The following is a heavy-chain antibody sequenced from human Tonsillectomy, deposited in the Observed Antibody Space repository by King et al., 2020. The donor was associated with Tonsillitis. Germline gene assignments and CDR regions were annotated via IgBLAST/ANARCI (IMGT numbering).Heavy chain of an antibody. D-gene: IGHD3-10*01. CDR1: GLTFSRYW. J-gene: IGHJ3*02. Sequence: VQLVESGGGLVQPGGSLRLSCAASGLTFSRYWMHWVRQAPGKGLVWVSRIKSDGSSTSYADSVKGRFTISRDNAKNTLYLQMNSLRVEDTALYYCARNYYYGSGSYYGLSDAFDIWGQGPMVTVSS. CDR3: ARNYYYGSGSYYGLSDAFDI. CDR2: IKSDGSST. V-gene: IGHV3-74*01.